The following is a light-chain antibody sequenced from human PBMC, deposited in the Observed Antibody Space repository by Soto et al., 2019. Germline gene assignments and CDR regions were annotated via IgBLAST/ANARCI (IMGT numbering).Light chain of an antibody. V-gene: IGKV1-27*01. Sequence: DIQMTQSPSSLSASVGDRVTITCRASQGISNYLAWYQQKPGKVPKLLIYAASTLQSGVPSRFSDSGSGTDFTLTISSLQPEDVATYYCQKYYSAPFTFGPGTKVDIK. CDR2: AAS. CDR3: QKYYSAPFT. J-gene: IGKJ3*01. CDR1: QGISNY.